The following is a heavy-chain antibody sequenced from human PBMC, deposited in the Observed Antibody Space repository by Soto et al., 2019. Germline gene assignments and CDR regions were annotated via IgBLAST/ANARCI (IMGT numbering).Heavy chain of an antibody. J-gene: IGHJ4*02. CDR3: ARGVYDFWSGDPKGLDY. Sequence: SGGSLRLSCAASGFTFSGSAMHWVRQASGKGLEWVGRIRSKANSYATAYAVSLEGRFTISRDDSRNTAYLQMNSLKTEDTAVYYCARGVYDFWSGDPKGLDYWGQGTVVTVSS. D-gene: IGHD3-3*01. V-gene: IGHV3-73*01. CDR2: IRSKANSYAT. CDR1: GFTFSGSA.